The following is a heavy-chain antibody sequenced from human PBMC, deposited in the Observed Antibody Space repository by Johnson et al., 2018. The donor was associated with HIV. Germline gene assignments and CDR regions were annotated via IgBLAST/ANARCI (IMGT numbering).Heavy chain of an antibody. CDR1: GFTFSSYA. CDR2: ISYDGSNK. V-gene: IGHV3-30*14. Sequence: QVQLVESGGGVVQPGRSLRLSCAASGFTFSSYAMHWVRQAPGKGLEWVAVISYDGSNKYYADSVKGRFIISRDNSKNTLYLQLNSLRPEDTAVYYCAREGYYDSSGYYGALDIWGQGTMVTVSS. D-gene: IGHD3-22*01. CDR3: AREGYYDSSGYYGALDI. J-gene: IGHJ3*02.